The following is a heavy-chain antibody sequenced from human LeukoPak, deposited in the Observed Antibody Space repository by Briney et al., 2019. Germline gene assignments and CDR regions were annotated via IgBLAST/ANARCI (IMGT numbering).Heavy chain of an antibody. CDR2: IFPIFGTA. D-gene: IGHD6-6*01. CDR1: GGTFSSYA. J-gene: IGHJ3*02. CDR3: ARRLPSIAPHRGGAFDI. Sequence: GSSVPVSCKASGGTFSSYAISWLRQAPGQGLEWLGGIFPIFGTANYAQKFQGRVTITADESTSTAYMELSSLRSEDTAVYYCARRLPSIAPHRGGAFDIWGQGTMVTASS. V-gene: IGHV1-69*01.